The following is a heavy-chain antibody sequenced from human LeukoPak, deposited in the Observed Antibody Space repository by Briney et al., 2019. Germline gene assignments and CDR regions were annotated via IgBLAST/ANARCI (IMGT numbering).Heavy chain of an antibody. V-gene: IGHV4-34*01. Sequence: SETLSLTCAVYGGSFSGYYWSWIRQPPGKGLEWIGEINHSGSTNYNPSLKSRVTISVDTSKNQFSLKLSSVTAADTAVYYCARDCSGGSCYQRSYYYYYGMDVWGQGSTVTV. CDR2: INHSGST. D-gene: IGHD2-15*01. J-gene: IGHJ6*02. CDR3: ARDCSGGSCYQRSYYYYYGMDV. CDR1: GGSFSGYY.